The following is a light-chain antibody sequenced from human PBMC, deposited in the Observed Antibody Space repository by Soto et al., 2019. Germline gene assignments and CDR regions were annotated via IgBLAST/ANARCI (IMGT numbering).Light chain of an antibody. V-gene: IGKV1-5*03. CDR3: QQYNPYPTWT. CDR2: KAS. J-gene: IGKJ1*01. CDR1: QSISNY. Sequence: DIPMTQSPSTLSASVGDRVTITCRASQSISNYLAWYQQKPGKAPKLLIYKASNLESGVPSRFSGSGSGTEVTLTNSSLQPDDFSTYYCQQYNPYPTWTFGQGTKVEIK.